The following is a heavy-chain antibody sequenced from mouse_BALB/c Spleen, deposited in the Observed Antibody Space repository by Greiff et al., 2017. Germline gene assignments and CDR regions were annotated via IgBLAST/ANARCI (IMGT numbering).Heavy chain of an antibody. CDR1: GYTFTSYW. J-gene: IGHJ3*01. Sequence: QVQLKQSGAELAKPGASVKMSCKASGYTFTSYWMHWVKQRPGQGLEWIGYINPSTGYTEYNQKFKDKATLTADKSSSIAYMQLSSLTSEDSAVYYCAPFITTVGFAYWGQGTLVTVSA. CDR3: APFITTVGFAY. D-gene: IGHD1-1*01. CDR2: INPSTGYT. V-gene: IGHV1-7*01.